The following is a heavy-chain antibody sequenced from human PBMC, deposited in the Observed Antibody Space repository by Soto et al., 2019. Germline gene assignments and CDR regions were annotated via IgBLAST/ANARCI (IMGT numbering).Heavy chain of an antibody. D-gene: IGHD3-22*01. CDR3: ARGADYDSSGIRLNWFDP. V-gene: IGHV3-30*07. CDR1: GFIFSNYS. J-gene: IGHJ5*02. CDR2: ISFDGSNK. Sequence: SGGSLRLSCSAPGFIFSNYSIHWVRPAPGKGVESVAVISFDGSNKYYADSVKGRCTISRDNAKNSLYLQMNSLRDEDTAVYYCARGADYDSSGIRLNWFDPWGQGTLVTVSS.